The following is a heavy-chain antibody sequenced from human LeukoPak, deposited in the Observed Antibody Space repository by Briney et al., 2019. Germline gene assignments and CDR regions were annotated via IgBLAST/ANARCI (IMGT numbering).Heavy chain of an antibody. CDR3: ARDGDYGTGSYYGGCIVS. V-gene: IGHV1-2*02. J-gene: IGHJ4*02. CDR2: IPPRGGDT. CDR1: GYSFTAFN. D-gene: IGHD3-10*01. Sequence: GASVKVSCKTSGYSFTAFNIHSVRQTPGQGVEWMGGIPPRGGDTNYAQKFQGRVTMTRDTSISTAYLDLSSLRSDDTAVYDWARDGDYGTGSYYGGCIVSWGQGTPVTVS.